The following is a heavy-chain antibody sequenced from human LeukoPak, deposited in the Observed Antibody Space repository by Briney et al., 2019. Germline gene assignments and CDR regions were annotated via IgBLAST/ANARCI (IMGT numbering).Heavy chain of an antibody. Sequence: SETLSLTCTVSGGSISSSDYYWGWIRQPPGKGLEWIGSIYFGGSTYYNPSLKSRVTISVDTSMNQFSLKLSFVTTADTAVYYCARALGYCSGGSCTRGYNWFDPWGQGTLVTVSS. CDR3: ARALGYCSGGSCTRGYNWFDP. CDR2: IYFGGST. J-gene: IGHJ5*02. V-gene: IGHV4-39*01. CDR1: GGSISSSDYY. D-gene: IGHD2-15*01.